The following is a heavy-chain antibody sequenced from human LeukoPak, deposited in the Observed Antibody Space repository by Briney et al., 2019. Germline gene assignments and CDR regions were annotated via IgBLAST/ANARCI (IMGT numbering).Heavy chain of an antibody. CDR3: ARATPAYSSGWYEDY. CDR1: GGSISSGGYY. V-gene: IGHV4-31*03. J-gene: IGHJ4*02. CDR2: IYYSGST. D-gene: IGHD6-19*01. Sequence: SETLSLTCTVSGGSISSGGYYWSWIRQHPGKGLEWIGYIYYSGSTYYNPSLKSRVTISVDTSKNQFSLHLSSVTAADTAVYYCARATPAYSSGWYEDYWGQGTLVTVSS.